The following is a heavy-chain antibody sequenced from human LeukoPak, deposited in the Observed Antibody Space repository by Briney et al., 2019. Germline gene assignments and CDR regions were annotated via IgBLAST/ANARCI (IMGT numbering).Heavy chain of an antibody. CDR2: INPNSGGT. J-gene: IGHJ4*02. V-gene: IGHV1-2*06. CDR1: GYTFTGYY. D-gene: IGHD6-13*01. Sequence: ASVKVSCKASGYTFTGYYMHWVRQAPGQGLEWMGRINPNSGGTNYAQKFQGRVTMTRDTSISTAYMELSRLRSDDTAVYYCASVYSSSGSGDYWGQGTLVTVSS. CDR3: ASVYSSSGSGDY.